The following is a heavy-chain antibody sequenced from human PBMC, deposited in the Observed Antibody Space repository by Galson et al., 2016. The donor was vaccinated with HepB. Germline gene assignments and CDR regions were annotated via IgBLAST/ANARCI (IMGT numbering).Heavy chain of an antibody. CDR2: ISYDGSHT. Sequence: SLRLSCAASGFTFRDYGVHWVRQAAGKGLEWVAFISYDGSHTYSAGSVEGRFTISRGNSENTLYLQMNSLRPEDTALYYCAKDATAYCRGYCPTPFDYWGQGTLVTVTS. CDR1: GFTFRDYG. D-gene: IGHD2-21*01. V-gene: IGHV3-30*18. J-gene: IGHJ4*02. CDR3: AKDATAYCRGYCPTPFDY.